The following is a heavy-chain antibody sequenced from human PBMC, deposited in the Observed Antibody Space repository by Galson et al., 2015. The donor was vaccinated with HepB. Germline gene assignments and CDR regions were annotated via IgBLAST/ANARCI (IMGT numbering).Heavy chain of an antibody. D-gene: IGHD3-16*01. CDR1: GFIFSSYG. J-gene: IGHJ4*02. V-gene: IGHV3-23*01. Sequence: SLRLSCAASGFIFSSYGMSWVRQAPGKGLEWVSVISGSGVSAYYADSVKGRFTISRDNSKNTLYLQMNSLRAEDTAVYYCVKELLIIAVVDDYWGQGTLVTVSS. CDR3: VKELLIIAVVDDY. CDR2: ISGSGVSA.